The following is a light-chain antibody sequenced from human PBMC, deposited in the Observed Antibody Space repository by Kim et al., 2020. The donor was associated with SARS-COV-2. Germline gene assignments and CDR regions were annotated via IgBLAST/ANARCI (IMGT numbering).Light chain of an antibody. CDR2: WAS. J-gene: IGKJ4*01. V-gene: IGKV4-1*01. CDR3: QQYYSTPLT. Sequence: DIVMTQSPDSLAVSLGERATINCKSSQSVLYSPNNKNYLAWYQQKPGQPPKLLIYWASTRESGVPDRFGGSGSGTDFTLTISSLQAEDVAVYYCQQYYSTPLTFGGGTKVDIK. CDR1: QSVLYSPNNKNY.